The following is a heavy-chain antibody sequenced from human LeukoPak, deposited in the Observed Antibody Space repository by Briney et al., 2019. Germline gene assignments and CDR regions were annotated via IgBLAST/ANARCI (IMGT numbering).Heavy chain of an antibody. D-gene: IGHD3-10*01. CDR3: ARDQGYYGSGSYPNWFDP. J-gene: IGHJ5*02. V-gene: IGHV4-31*03. CDR1: GGSISSGGYY. Sequence: SETLSLTCTVSGGSISSGGYYWSWIRQHPGKGLEWIGYIYYSGSTYYNPSLKSRVTISVDTSKNQFSLKLSSVTAADTAVYYCARDQGYYGSGSYPNWFDPWGQGTLVTVSS. CDR2: IYYSGST.